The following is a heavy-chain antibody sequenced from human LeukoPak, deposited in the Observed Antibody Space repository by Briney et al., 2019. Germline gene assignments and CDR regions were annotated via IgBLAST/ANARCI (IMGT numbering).Heavy chain of an antibody. V-gene: IGHV1-2*02. CDR2: INPNSGGT. CDR1: GSTFTAYY. Sequence: GASVKVSCKASGSTFTAYYMHWVRQAPGQGLEWMGWINPNSGGTNYAQKFQGRVTMTRDTSISTAYMELSRLRSDDTAVYYCAREYYDSSGYYFGYIYYYGMDVWGQGTTVTVSS. J-gene: IGHJ6*02. D-gene: IGHD3-22*01. CDR3: AREYYDSSGYYFGYIYYYGMDV.